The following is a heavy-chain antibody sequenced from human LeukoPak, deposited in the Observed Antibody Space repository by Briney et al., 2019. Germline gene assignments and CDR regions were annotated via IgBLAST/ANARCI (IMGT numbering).Heavy chain of an antibody. CDR1: GFTFSTYS. CDR2: ITHGSSRV. V-gene: IGHV3-48*01. Sequence: GGSLRLSCAASGFTFSTYSMNWVRQAPGKGLEWISHITHGSSRVFYADSVEGRFTVSRDDAKNSLYLQMNSLRVEDTAVYYCVRDQGAPDYWGQGTLVTVSS. CDR3: VRDQGAPDY. D-gene: IGHD1-26*01. J-gene: IGHJ4*02.